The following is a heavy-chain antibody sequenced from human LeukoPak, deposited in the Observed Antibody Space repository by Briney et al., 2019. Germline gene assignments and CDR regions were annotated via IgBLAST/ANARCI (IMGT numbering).Heavy chain of an antibody. CDR3: ARDHGSGGGFDY. J-gene: IGHJ4*02. D-gene: IGHD3-10*01. CDR1: GYSFTSYY. Sequence: GESLKISCKGSGYSFTSYYMHWVRQAPGQGLEWMGWINPNSGGTNYAQKFQGRVTMTRDTSISTAYMELSRLRSDDTAVYYCARDHGSGGGFDYWGQGTLVTVSS. CDR2: INPNSGGT. V-gene: IGHV1-2*02.